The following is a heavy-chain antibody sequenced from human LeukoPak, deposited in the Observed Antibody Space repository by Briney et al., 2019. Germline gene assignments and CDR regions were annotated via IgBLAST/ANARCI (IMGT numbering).Heavy chain of an antibody. D-gene: IGHD1-26*01. CDR1: GFTFDDCA. Sequence: GGSLRLSCAATGFTFDDCAMSWVRQAPGKGLEWVSGINWNGGSTGYADSVKGRFAISRDNAKSSLYLQMNSLRAEDTALYYCARYSGSYSPRLSWFDPWGQGTLVTVSS. CDR2: INWNGGST. V-gene: IGHV3-20*04. CDR3: ARYSGSYSPRLSWFDP. J-gene: IGHJ5*02.